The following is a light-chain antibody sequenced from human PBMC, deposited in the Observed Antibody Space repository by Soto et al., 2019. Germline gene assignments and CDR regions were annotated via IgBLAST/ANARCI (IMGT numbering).Light chain of an antibody. Sequence: DIVLTQSPATLSLSPGERATLSCRASQSVSRSYLGWYQQKPGQAPRLLMYGASIRAAGVPDRFSGSGSGTEFTLTISRLEPEDFTVYYCHHYETFGQGTKVEIK. V-gene: IGKV3-20*01. J-gene: IGKJ1*01. CDR3: HHYET. CDR1: QSVSRSY. CDR2: GAS.